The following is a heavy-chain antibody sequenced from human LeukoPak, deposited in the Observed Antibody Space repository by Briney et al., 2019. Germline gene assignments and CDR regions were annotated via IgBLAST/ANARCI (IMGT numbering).Heavy chain of an antibody. CDR1: GGSISSYY. CDR3: ARVVQLTPPPSYYYYYYMDV. V-gene: IGHV4-59*01. CDR2: IYYSGST. J-gene: IGHJ6*03. D-gene: IGHD6-6*01. Sequence: SETLSLTCTVSGGSISSYYWCWIRQPPGKGLEWIGYIYYSGSTNYNPSLKSRVTISLDTSKNQFSLKLSSVTAADTAVYYCARVVQLTPPPSYYYYYYMDVWGKGTTVTVSS.